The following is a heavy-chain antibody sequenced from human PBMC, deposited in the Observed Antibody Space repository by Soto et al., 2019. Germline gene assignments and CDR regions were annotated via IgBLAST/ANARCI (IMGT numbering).Heavy chain of an antibody. CDR1: SFTSNNAW. CDR3: TAPEIGEMDRGVIVSGY. J-gene: IGHJ4*02. D-gene: IGHD3-10*01. CDR2: IKSKTDGGTT. V-gene: IGHV3-15*07. Sequence: GGSLRLSCAASSFTSNNAWMNWVRQAPGKGLEWVGRIKSKTDGGTTDYAAPAKGRFTISRDDSKNSVYLQMNSLKTEDTAVYYCTAPEIGEMDRGVIVSGYWGQGTLVTVSS.